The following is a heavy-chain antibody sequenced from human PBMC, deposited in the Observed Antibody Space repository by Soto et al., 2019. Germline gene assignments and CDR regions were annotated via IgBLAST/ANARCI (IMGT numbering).Heavy chain of an antibody. V-gene: IGHV3-33*01. CDR3: ARSDLFMITFGGVIGPFDY. Sequence: GGSLRLSCAASGFTFSSYGMHWVRQAPGKGLEWVAVIWYDGSNKYYADSVKGRFTISRDNSKNTLYLQMNSLRAEDTAVYYCARSDLFMITFGGVIGPFDYWGQGTLVTVSS. D-gene: IGHD3-16*02. CDR2: IWYDGSNK. CDR1: GFTFSSYG. J-gene: IGHJ4*02.